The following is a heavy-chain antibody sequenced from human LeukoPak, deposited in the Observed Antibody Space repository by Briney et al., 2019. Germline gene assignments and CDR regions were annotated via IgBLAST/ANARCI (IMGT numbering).Heavy chain of an antibody. D-gene: IGHD3-22*01. CDR2: INHSGTT. V-gene: IGHV4-34*01. J-gene: IGHJ3*02. CDR1: GGSFSGYY. CDR3: ARGGDSSGYYLLDAFDI. Sequence: SETQSLTCAVYGGSFSGYYWSWIRQPPGKGLEWMGEINHSGTTNYNPSLTSRVTTSVDTSKNQFSLKLSSVTAADTAVYYCARGGDSSGYYLLDAFDIWGQGTMVTVSS.